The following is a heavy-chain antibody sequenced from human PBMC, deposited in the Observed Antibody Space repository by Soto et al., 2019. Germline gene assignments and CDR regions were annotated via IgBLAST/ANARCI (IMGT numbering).Heavy chain of an antibody. J-gene: IGHJ4*02. V-gene: IGHV3-23*01. CDR3: PNEIRPNAY. D-gene: IGHD4-17*01. CDR2: ISISGGNT. CDR1: GLPFSSHA. Sequence: EVQLLESGGGLVQPGGSLRLSCAASGLPFSSHAMSWVRQAPGEGLEWVSSISISGGNTYYADSVRGRFTISRDNSKNTVYLHINSLTATDTAISDCPNEIRPNAYWGQGTVVTVSP.